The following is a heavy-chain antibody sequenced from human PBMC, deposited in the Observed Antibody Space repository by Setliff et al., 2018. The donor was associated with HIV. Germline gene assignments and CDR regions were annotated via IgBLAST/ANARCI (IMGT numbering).Heavy chain of an antibody. CDR1: GGSISGFY. CDR3: SRSALTSAGRHFDP. J-gene: IGHJ5*02. D-gene: IGHD1-20*01. CDR2: IFSNGVT. Sequence: SETLSLTCTVSGGSISGFYWSWIRQVPGKRPEWMGYIFSNGVTHYNPSFESRINISLDTSKNHFSLHLRSVTAADTATYFCSRSALTSAGRHFDPWGPGTLVTVSS. V-gene: IGHV4-59*08.